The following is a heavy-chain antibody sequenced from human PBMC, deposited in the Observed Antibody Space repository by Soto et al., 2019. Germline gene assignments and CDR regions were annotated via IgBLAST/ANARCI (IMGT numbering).Heavy chain of an antibody. V-gene: IGHV4-59*01. D-gene: IGHD4-4*01. CDR2: IYYSGST. CDR3: ARLVTTRWYFDY. Sequence: PSETLSLTCTASGGSISSYYWSWIRQPPGKGLEWIGYIYYSGSTNYNPSLKSRVTISVDTSKNQFSLKLSSVTAADTAVYYCARLVTTRWYFDYWGQGTLVTVSS. CDR1: GGSISSYY. J-gene: IGHJ4*02.